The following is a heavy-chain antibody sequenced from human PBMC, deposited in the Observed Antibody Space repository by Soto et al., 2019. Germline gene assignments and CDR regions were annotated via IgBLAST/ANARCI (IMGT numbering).Heavy chain of an antibody. Sequence: SETLSLTCTVSGGSISSSSYYWGWIRQPPGKGLEWIGSIYYSGSTYYNPSLKGRVTISVDTSKNQFSLKLSSVTAADTAVYYCARLYLGYCSGGSCYSHAFDIWGQGTMVTVSS. J-gene: IGHJ3*02. CDR1: GGSISSSSYY. V-gene: IGHV4-39*01. CDR2: IYYSGST. CDR3: ARLYLGYCSGGSCYSHAFDI. D-gene: IGHD2-15*01.